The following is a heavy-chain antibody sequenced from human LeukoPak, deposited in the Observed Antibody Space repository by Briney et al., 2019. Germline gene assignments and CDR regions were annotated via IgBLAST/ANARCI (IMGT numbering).Heavy chain of an antibody. D-gene: IGHD6-6*01. V-gene: IGHV3-23*01. Sequence: PGGSLRLSCAASGFTVSSNYMSWVRQAPGKGLEWVSAISGSGGSTYYADSVKGRFTISRDNSKNTLYLQMNSLRAEDTAVYYCAKDGHSSSSHPDYYYGMDVWGQGTTVTVSS. CDR2: ISGSGGST. CDR3: AKDGHSSSSHPDYYYGMDV. J-gene: IGHJ6*02. CDR1: GFTVSSNY.